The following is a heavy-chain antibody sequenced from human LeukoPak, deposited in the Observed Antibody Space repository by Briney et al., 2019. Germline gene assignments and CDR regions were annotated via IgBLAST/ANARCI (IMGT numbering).Heavy chain of an antibody. D-gene: IGHD1-14*01. CDR1: GFTFSTYA. V-gene: IGHV3-30*04. CDR2: ISYDGTNE. CDR3: AKRNA. J-gene: IGHJ4*02. Sequence: GGSLRLSCAASGFTFSTYAMHWVRQAPGKGLEWLALISYDGTNEYYADSVKGRFTISRDNSKNTLYLQMNSLRAEDTAVYYCAKRNAWGQGTLVTVSS.